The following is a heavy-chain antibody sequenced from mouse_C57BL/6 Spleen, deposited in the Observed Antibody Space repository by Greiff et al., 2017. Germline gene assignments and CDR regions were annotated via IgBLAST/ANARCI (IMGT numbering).Heavy chain of an antibody. CDR1: GFTFSDYY. V-gene: IGHV5-12*01. CDR3: ARQGAY. CDR2: ISNGGGST. J-gene: IGHJ3*01. Sequence: VQLVESGGGLVQPGGSLKLSCAASGFTFSDYYMYWVRQTPEKRLEWVAYISNGGGSTYYPDTVKGRFTISRDNAKNTLYLQMSRLKSEDTAMYYCARQGAYWGQGTLVTVSA.